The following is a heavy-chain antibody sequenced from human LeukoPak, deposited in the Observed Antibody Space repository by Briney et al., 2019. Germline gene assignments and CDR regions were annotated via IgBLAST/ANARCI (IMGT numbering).Heavy chain of an antibody. CDR2: ISYDGSNK. J-gene: IGHJ4*02. D-gene: IGHD3-22*01. Sequence: GGSLRLSCAASGFTFSSYAMHWVRQAPGKGLEGVAVISYDGSNKYYADSVKGRFTISRDNSKNTLYLQMNSLRAEDTAVYYCARLDSSGYQYYFDYWGQGTLVTVSS. CDR3: ARLDSSGYQYYFDY. V-gene: IGHV3-30*14. CDR1: GFTFSSYA.